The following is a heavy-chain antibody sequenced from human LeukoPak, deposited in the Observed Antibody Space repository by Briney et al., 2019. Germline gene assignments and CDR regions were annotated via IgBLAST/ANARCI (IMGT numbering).Heavy chain of an antibody. Sequence: PGGSLRLSCAASGFTFSSYWMHWVRQAPGKGLVWVSPINGDGSSTRYPDSVKGRFTISRDNAKNTLYLQMNSLRAEDTAVYYCARGGDAYRARGLDHWGQGTLVTVSS. CDR3: ARGGDAYRARGLDH. J-gene: IGHJ4*02. V-gene: IGHV3-74*01. D-gene: IGHD5-24*01. CDR1: GFTFSSYW. CDR2: INGDGSST.